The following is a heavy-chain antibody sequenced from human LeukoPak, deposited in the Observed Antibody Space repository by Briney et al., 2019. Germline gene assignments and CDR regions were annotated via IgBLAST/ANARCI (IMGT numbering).Heavy chain of an antibody. D-gene: IGHD6-13*01. J-gene: IGHJ4*02. V-gene: IGHV4-39*01. CDR1: GGSISSSSYY. CDR3: ARHAVAAGNIDY. CDR2: IYYSGST. Sequence: SETLSLTCTVSGGSISSSSYYWGWIRQPPGKGLEWIGSIYYSGSTYYNPSLKSRVTISVDTSKNQFSLKLSSVTAADTAVYYCARHAVAAGNIDYWGQGTLVTVSS.